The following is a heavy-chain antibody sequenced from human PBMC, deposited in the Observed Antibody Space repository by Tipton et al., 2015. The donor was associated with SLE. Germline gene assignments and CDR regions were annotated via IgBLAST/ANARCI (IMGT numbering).Heavy chain of an antibody. CDR2: ISGSGGST. CDR3: ARRDYDFWSGYYTRFDP. V-gene: IGHV3-23*01. J-gene: IGHJ5*02. Sequence: SLRLSCAASGFTFSSYAMSWVRQAPGKGLEWVSAISGSGGSTYYADSVKGRFTISRDNSKNTLYLQMNSLRAEDTAVYYCARRDYDFWSGYYTRFDPWGQGTLVTVSS. D-gene: IGHD3-3*01. CDR1: GFTFSSYA.